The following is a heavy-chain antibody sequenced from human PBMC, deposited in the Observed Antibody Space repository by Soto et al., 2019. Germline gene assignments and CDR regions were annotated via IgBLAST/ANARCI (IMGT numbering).Heavy chain of an antibody. CDR2: ISAYNGNT. D-gene: IGHD3-22*01. Sequence: ASVKVSCKASGYTFTSYGISWVRQAPGQGLEWMGWISAYNGNTNYAQKLQGRVTMTTDTSTSTAYMELRSLRSDDTAVYYCARDSGEEDYYDSSGYSFDYWGQGTLVTVSS. CDR1: GYTFTSYG. J-gene: IGHJ4*02. CDR3: ARDSGEEDYYDSSGYSFDY. V-gene: IGHV1-18*01.